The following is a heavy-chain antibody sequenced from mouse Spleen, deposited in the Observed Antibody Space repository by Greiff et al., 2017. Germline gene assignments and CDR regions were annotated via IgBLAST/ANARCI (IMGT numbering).Heavy chain of an antibody. CDR2: IDPSDSYT. CDR3: THSRSFYAMDY. D-gene: IGHD1-1*01. J-gene: IGHJ4*01. V-gene: IGHV1S127*01. Sequence: QVQLQQPGAELVKPGASVKMSCKASGYTFTSYWMHWVKQRPGQGLEWIGVIDPSDSYTSYNQKFKGKATLTVDTSSSTAYMQLSSLTSEDSAVYYCTHSRSFYAMDYWGQGTSVTVSS. CDR1: GYTFTSYW.